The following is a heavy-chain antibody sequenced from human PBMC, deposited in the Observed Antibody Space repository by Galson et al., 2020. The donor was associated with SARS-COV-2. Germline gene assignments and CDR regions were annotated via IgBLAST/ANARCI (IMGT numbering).Heavy chain of an antibody. CDR3: ARALDDTSGYCDGGWYWFDP. J-gene: IGHJ5*02. D-gene: IGHD3-22*01. V-gene: IGHV4-59*02. CDR2: INDSGFS. Sequence: ETSETLSLTCTVSGASESSHYWSWIRQPPGRRLEWIGNINDSGFSTYNPSLRSRATISMHTSANQFSLEVNSVTAADTAVYYCARALDDTSGYCDGGWYWFDPWGHGTLVTVSS. CDR1: GASESSHY.